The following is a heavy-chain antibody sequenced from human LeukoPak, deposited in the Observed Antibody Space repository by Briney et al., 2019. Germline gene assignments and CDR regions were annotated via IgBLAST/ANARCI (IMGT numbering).Heavy chain of an antibody. J-gene: IGHJ4*02. CDR1: GFTFSSYG. Sequence: GRSLRLSCAASGFTFSSYGMHWVRQAPGKGLEWVAVISYDGSNKYYADSVKGRFTISRDNSKNTLYLQMNSLRAEDTAVYYCAKFSHGLESKYYYDSSGYYPSFDYWGQGTLVTVSS. CDR2: ISYDGSNK. CDR3: AKFSHGLESKYYYDSSGYYPSFDY. D-gene: IGHD3-22*01. V-gene: IGHV3-30*18.